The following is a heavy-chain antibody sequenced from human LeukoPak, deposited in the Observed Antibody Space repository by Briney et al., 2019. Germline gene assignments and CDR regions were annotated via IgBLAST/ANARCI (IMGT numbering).Heavy chain of an antibody. CDR1: GFTFSRNG. D-gene: IGHD3-16*01. CDR3: ARDYADYFDS. J-gene: IGHJ4*02. Sequence: GGSLRLSCAASGFTFSRNGMHWVRQAPGKGLEWVAVIWYDGSNKYYADSVKGRFTVSRDNSKNTLSLEMNSLRAEDTAVYYCARDYADYFDSWGQGPLVTVSS. CDR2: IWYDGSNK. V-gene: IGHV3-33*01.